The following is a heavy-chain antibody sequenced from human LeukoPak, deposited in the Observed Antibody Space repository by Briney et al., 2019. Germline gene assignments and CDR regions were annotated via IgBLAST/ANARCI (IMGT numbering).Heavy chain of an antibody. D-gene: IGHD6-19*01. J-gene: IGHJ4*02. CDR1: GDSISSGDYY. CDR3: ARDQGSSGWYYSDY. V-gene: IGHV4-61*02. CDR2: IYTSGST. Sequence: SETLSLTCTVSGDSISSGDYYWSWIRQPAGKGLEWIGRIYTSGSTNYNPSLKSRVTMSVDTSKNQFSLKLSSVTAADTAVYYCARDQGSSGWYYSDYWGQGTLVTVSS.